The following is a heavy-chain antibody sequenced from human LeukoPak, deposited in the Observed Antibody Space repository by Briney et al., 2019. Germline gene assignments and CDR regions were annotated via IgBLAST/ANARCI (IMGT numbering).Heavy chain of an antibody. Sequence: ASVKVSCKASGYTFTTFGITWVRQAPGQGLEWMGWISAYNGNTNYAQKLQGRVTMTTDTSTSTAYMEPRSLRSDDTAVYYCARAWQLVFNWFDPWGQGTLVTVSS. CDR1: GYTFTTFG. CDR2: ISAYNGNT. D-gene: IGHD6-13*01. J-gene: IGHJ5*02. CDR3: ARAWQLVFNWFDP. V-gene: IGHV1-18*01.